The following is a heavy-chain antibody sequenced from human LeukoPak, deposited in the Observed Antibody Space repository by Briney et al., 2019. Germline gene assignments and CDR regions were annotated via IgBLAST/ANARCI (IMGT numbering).Heavy chain of an antibody. CDR1: GDSVSSNRAA. D-gene: IGHD5-12*01. V-gene: IGHV6-1*01. Sequence: SQTLSLTCAISGDSVSSNRAAWNWLRRSPSTGLEWLARTYYRSRWYNDSALSVKSRLIIKSDTSKNQFFLQLNSVTREDTAVYYCARESSAYAFLFGTGGQGIFVPVSS. J-gene: IGHJ4*02. CDR3: ARESSAYAFLFGT. CDR2: TYYRSRWYN.